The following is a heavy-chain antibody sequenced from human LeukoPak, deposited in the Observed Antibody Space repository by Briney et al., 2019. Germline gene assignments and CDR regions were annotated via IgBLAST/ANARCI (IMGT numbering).Heavy chain of an antibody. CDR1: GYTFIGYY. D-gene: IGHD6-19*01. CDR3: ARVHSVAVAGTFDR. V-gene: IGHV1-2*02. Sequence: ASVTVSCKASGYTFIGYYIHWVRQAPGQGLEWVGWINPNSGDTNYAQKFQGRVTMTRDTSISTTYMELTRVRSDDTAVYYCARVHSVAVAGTFDRWGQGTLVTVSS. J-gene: IGHJ5*02. CDR2: INPNSGDT.